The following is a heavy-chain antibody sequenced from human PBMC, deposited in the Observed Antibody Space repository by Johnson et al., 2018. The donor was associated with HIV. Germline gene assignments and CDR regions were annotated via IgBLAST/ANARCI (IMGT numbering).Heavy chain of an antibody. CDR3: ARDLSEGELGHAFDI. Sequence: QVHLVESGGGVVQPGRSLRLSCAASGFSLSSYAMHWVRQAPGKGLEWVAVISYDGSNKYYADSVKGRFTISRDNSKNTLYLQMNSLRAEDTAVYYCARDLSEGELGHAFDIWGQGTMVTVSS. V-gene: IGHV3-30*14. D-gene: IGHD1-26*01. CDR1: GFSLSSYA. CDR2: ISYDGSNK. J-gene: IGHJ3*02.